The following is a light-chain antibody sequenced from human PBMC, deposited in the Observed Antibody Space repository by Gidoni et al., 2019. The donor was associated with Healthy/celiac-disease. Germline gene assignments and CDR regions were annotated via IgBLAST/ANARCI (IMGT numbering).Light chain of an antibody. CDR3: QQSYSTPGT. CDR1: QSISSY. Sequence: VGDRVTITCRESQSISSYLNWYQQKPGKAPKLLIYAASSLQSGVPSRFSGSGSGTDFTLTISSLQPEDFATYYCQQSYSTPGTFGQGTKAEIK. CDR2: AAS. V-gene: IGKV1-39*01. J-gene: IGKJ1*01.